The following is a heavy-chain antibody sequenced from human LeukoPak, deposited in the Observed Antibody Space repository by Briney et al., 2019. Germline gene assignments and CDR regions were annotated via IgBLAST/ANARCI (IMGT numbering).Heavy chain of an antibody. J-gene: IGHJ4*02. CDR3: ARASIAVAGTGPETGRYYFDY. CDR1: GGSISSYY. CDR2: IYYSGST. V-gene: IGHV4-59*01. D-gene: IGHD6-19*01. Sequence: SETLSLTCTVSGGSISSYYWSWIRQPPGKGLEWIGYIYYSGSTNYNPSLKSRVTTSVDTSKNQFSLKLSSVTAADTAVYYCARASIAVAGTGPETGRYYFDYWGQGTLVTVSS.